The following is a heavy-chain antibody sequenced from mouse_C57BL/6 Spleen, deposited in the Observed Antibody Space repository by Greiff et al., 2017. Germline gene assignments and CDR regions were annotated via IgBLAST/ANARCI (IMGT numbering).Heavy chain of an antibody. CDR2: IYPGDGDT. J-gene: IGHJ2*01. D-gene: IGHD1-1*01. CDR1: GYAFSSYW. Sequence: LKQSGASVKISCKASGYAFSSYWMNWVKQRPGKGLEWIGQIYPGDGDTNYNGKFKGKATLTADKSSSTAYMQLSSLTSEDSAVYFCARFTTVVAPDYWGQGTTLTVSS. CDR3: ARFTTVVAPDY. V-gene: IGHV1-80*01.